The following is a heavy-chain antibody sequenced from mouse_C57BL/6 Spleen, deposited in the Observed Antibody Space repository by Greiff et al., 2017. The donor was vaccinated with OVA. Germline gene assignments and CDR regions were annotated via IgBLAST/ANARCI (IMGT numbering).Heavy chain of an antibody. CDR2: IDPEDGDT. V-gene: IGHV14-1*01. J-gene: IGHJ3*01. D-gene: IGHD2-4*01. CDR1: GFTIKDYY. CDR3: TTDDYDAWFAY. Sequence: DVQLQESGAELVRPGASVKLSCTASGFTIKDYYMHWVKQRPEQGLEWIGRIDPEDGDTEYAPKFQGKATMTADTSSNAAYLQLSSLTSEDTAVYYCTTDDYDAWFAYWGQGTLVTVSA.